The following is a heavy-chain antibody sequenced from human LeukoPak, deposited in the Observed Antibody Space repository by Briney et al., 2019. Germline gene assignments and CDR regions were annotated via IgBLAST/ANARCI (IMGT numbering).Heavy chain of an antibody. CDR3: AREGILRVFDI. V-gene: IGHV3-53*01. CDR1: GFTVSSNH. Sequence: GGSLRLSCAASGFTVSSNHMNWVRQAPGKGLEWVSVIYSGGSTYYADSVKGRFTISRDNSKNTLYLQVNSLRAEDTAVYYCAREGILRVFDIWGQGTMVTVSS. J-gene: IGHJ3*02. D-gene: IGHD3-3*01. CDR2: IYSGGST.